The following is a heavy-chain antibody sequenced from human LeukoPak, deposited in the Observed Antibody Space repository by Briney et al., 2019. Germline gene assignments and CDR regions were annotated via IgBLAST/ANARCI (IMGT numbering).Heavy chain of an antibody. J-gene: IGHJ4*02. D-gene: IGHD3-22*01. CDR1: GFTFDDYG. V-gene: IGHV3-20*04. Sequence: GGSLRLSCAASGFTFDDYGMSWVRHAPGKGLEWVSGINWNGGSTGYADSVKGRFTIFRDNAKNSLYLQMNSLRAEDTALYYCARDRSDSSGYYDYWGQGTLVTVSS. CDR3: ARDRSDSSGYYDY. CDR2: INWNGGST.